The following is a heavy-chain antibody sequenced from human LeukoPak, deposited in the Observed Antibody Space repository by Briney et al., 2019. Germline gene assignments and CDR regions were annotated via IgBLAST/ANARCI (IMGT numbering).Heavy chain of an antibody. D-gene: IGHD6-13*01. CDR3: AKRIAYSTRAIDY. Sequence: GGSLRLSCAASGFTIRSYGMSWVRQAPGKGLQWVSSIGSDDYITYYADSVKGRFTISRDHSRNTLNLQMNSLRAEDTAVYYCAKRIAYSTRAIDYWGQGTLVTVSS. J-gene: IGHJ4*02. V-gene: IGHV3-23*01. CDR2: IGSDDYIT. CDR1: GFTIRSYG.